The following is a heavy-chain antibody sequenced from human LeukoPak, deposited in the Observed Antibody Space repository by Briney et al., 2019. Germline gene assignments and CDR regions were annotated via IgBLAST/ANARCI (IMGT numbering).Heavy chain of an antibody. V-gene: IGHV3-48*01. Sequence: QPGGSLRLSCAASGLTFSSYSMNWVRQAPGKGLEWVSYISSSSSTIYYADSVKGRFTISRDNAKNSLYLQMNSLRAEDTAVYYCASGSSGYWGYFQHWGQGTLVTVSS. CDR3: ASGSSGYWGYFQH. J-gene: IGHJ1*01. CDR1: GLTFSSYS. CDR2: ISSSSSTI. D-gene: IGHD3-22*01.